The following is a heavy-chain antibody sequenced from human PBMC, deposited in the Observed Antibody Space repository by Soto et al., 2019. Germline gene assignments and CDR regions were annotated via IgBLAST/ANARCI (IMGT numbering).Heavy chain of an antibody. J-gene: IGHJ4*02. CDR1: GGSFSGYY. CDR2: IYYSGST. V-gene: IGHV4-34*09. Sequence: PSETLSLTCAVYGGSFSGYYWSWIRQPPGKGQEWIGYIYYSGSTYYNPSLKSRVTISVDTSKNQFSLKLSSVTAADTAVYYCARGPEYYYDSSGYYTWDFDYWGQGTLVTVSS. D-gene: IGHD3-22*01. CDR3: ARGPEYYYDSSGYYTWDFDY.